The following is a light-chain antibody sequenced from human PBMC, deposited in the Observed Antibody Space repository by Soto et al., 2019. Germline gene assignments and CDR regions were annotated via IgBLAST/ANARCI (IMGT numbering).Light chain of an antibody. V-gene: IGKV3-11*01. J-gene: IGKJ5*01. CDR1: QSVSSSY. CDR2: DAS. Sequence: EIVLTQSPATLSLSPGERATLSCRASQSVSSSYLAWYQQKPGQAPRLLIYDASNRATGIPARFSGSGSGTDFTLTISSLESEDFAVYYCQQRSNWPPTFGQGTRLEIK. CDR3: QQRSNWPPT.